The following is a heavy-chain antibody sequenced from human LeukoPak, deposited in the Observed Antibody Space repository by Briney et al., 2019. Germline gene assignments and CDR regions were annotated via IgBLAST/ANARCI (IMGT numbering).Heavy chain of an antibody. CDR1: GFTLSNHW. V-gene: IGHV3-74*01. CDR3: ARYGGNYYYYGMDV. Sequence: GGSLRLSCAASGFTLSNHWMHWVRQAPGKGLVWVSRINSDGSSTTYADSVKGRFTISRDNAKNTLYLQMNSLRPEDTAAYYCARYGGNYYYYGMDVWGQGTTVTVSS. CDR2: INSDGSST. J-gene: IGHJ6*02. D-gene: IGHD3-10*01.